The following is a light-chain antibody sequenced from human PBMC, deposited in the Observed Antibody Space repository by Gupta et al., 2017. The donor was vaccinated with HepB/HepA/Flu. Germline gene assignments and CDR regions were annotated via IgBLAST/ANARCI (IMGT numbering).Light chain of an antibody. CDR3: QQRTNGPPEIT. Sequence: DIVLTQSPATLSLSPWERATLSCRASQSVSSYLAWYQQKPGQAPRLLIYDASKKATGIPARVSDTGSGTGFTLTISSLEPEVFAVYYCQQRTNGPPEITFGQGTRLEI. CDR1: QSVSSY. J-gene: IGKJ5*01. V-gene: IGKV3-11*01. CDR2: DAS.